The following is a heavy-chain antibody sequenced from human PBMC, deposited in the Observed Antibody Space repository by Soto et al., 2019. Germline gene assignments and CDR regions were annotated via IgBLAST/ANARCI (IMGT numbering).Heavy chain of an antibody. J-gene: IGHJ3*02. Sequence: EVQLVESGGGLVKPGGSLRLSCAASGFTFTRHSMNWVRQAPGKGLEWVSCISGTGTFIYYSDSVKGRFTISRDDAKTSLYLQMNILPAEDTAVYYCARGSGTDTGDALDIWGPGTMVTVS. D-gene: IGHD2-21*02. V-gene: IGHV3-21*06. CDR2: ISGTGTFI. CDR1: GFTFTRHS. CDR3: ARGSGTDTGDALDI.